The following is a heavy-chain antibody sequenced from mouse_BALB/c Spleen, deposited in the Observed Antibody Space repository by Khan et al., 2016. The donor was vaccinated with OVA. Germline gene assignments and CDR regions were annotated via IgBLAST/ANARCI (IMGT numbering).Heavy chain of an antibody. D-gene: IGHD4-1*01. Sequence: EVQLQESGPELVKPGTSVKMSCKASGYRITSYLIHWVKQMPGQGLEWIGYINPYNGATKYNEKFKDKATLTSDKSSNTAYMELSSLTSEDSAVYYCARGNWQSYYFDFWGQGTTLTVSS. CDR2: INPYNGAT. V-gene: IGHV1S136*01. CDR1: GYRITSYL. J-gene: IGHJ2*01. CDR3: ARGNWQSYYFDF.